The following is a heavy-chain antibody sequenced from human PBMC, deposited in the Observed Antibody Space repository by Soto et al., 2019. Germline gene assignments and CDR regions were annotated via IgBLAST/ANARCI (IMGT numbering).Heavy chain of an antibody. CDR3: ARGRRGYSYGSAY. CDR2: INHSGST. Sequence: SETLSLTCAVYGGSFSGYYWRWIRQPPGKGLEWIGEINHSGSTNYNPSLKSRVTISVDTSKNQFSLKLSSVTAADTAVYYCARGRRGYSYGSAYWGQGTLVTVSS. J-gene: IGHJ4*02. D-gene: IGHD5-18*01. V-gene: IGHV4-34*01. CDR1: GGSFSGYY.